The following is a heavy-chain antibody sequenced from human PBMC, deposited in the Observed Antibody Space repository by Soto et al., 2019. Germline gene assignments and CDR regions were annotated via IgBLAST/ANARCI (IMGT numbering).Heavy chain of an antibody. D-gene: IGHD4-17*01. CDR2: ISYDGFNK. V-gene: IGHV3-30*03. CDR1: GFTFSSYG. Sequence: QVQLVESGGGVVQPGRSLRLSCVTSGFTFSSYGMHWVRQAPGKGLEWVTGISYDGFNKYYADSVKGRFTISRDDSKNTLDLQMNSLRAEDTAVYYCAAEKDYGGDFEYWGQGTLVTVSS. CDR3: AAEKDYGGDFEY. J-gene: IGHJ4*02.